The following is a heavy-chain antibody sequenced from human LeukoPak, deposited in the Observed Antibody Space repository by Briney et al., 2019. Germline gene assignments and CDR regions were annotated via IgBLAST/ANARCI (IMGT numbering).Heavy chain of an antibody. CDR1: GFTFSSYS. V-gene: IGHV3-21*01. D-gene: IGHD5-18*01. CDR3: ARGVWLPDYFDY. J-gene: IGHJ4*02. CDR2: ISSSSSYI. Sequence: GGSLRLSCVASGFTFSSYSMNWVRQAPGKGLEWVSSISSSSSYIYYADSVKGRFTISRGNAKNSLYLQMNSLRAEDTAVYYCARGVWLPDYFDYWGQGTLVTVSS.